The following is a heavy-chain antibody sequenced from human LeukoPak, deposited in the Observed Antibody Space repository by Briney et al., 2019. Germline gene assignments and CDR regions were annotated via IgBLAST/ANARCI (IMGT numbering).Heavy chain of an antibody. CDR3: AAAPGSYFDY. J-gene: IGHJ4*02. D-gene: IGHD1-26*01. Sequence: GRSLRLSCAASGFTFSSCALHWVRQAPGKGLEWVATVSYDGSNGYYADSVKGRFTISRDNSKNSLFLQMSSLRAEDTAVYYCAAAPGSYFDYWGQGTLVTVSS. CDR2: VSYDGSNG. V-gene: IGHV3-30-3*01. CDR1: GFTFSSCA.